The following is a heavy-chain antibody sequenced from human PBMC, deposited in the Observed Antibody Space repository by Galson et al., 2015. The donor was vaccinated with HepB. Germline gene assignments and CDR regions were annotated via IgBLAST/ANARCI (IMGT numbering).Heavy chain of an antibody. Sequence: SETLSLTCSVSHGSINNYYWSWIRQSPGKRPEWIGYIRYTGDTTYNPSLGYRVGMSVDTSINQVSLWLTSVTAADTAVYYCARHPGRGSVGYAFDLWGRGTLVTVSA. D-gene: IGHD5-12*01. V-gene: IGHV4-59*08. CDR3: ARHPGRGSVGYAFDL. CDR1: HGSINNYY. J-gene: IGHJ4*02. CDR2: IRYTGDT.